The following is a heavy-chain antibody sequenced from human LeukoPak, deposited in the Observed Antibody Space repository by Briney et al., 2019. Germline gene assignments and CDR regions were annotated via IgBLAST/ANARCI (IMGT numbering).Heavy chain of an antibody. V-gene: IGHV3-23*01. CDR1: GFTVSDNY. CDR2: ISGSGGST. J-gene: IGHJ5*02. Sequence: GGSLRLSCVVSGFTVSDNYMIWVRQAPGKGLEWVSAISGSGGSTYYADSVKGRFTISRDNSKNTLYLQMNSLRAEDTAVYYCAKDSSSWYVYNWFDPWGQGTLSPSPQ. CDR3: AKDSSSWYVYNWFDP. D-gene: IGHD6-13*01.